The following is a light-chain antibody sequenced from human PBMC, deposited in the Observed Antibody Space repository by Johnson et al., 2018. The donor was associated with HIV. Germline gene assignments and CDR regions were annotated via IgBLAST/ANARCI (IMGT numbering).Light chain of an antibody. J-gene: IGLJ1*01. CDR3: GTWGSKLSVYG. CDR2: DNN. Sequence: QSVLTQPPSVSAAPGQKVTISCSGSSSNIGNNYVSWYQQLPGTAPKLIIYDNNKRPSGISDRFSGSKSGTSVTLGITGLKTGDEADYYWGTWGSKLSVYGFGTGTKVTVL. CDR1: SSNIGNNY. V-gene: IGLV1-51*01.